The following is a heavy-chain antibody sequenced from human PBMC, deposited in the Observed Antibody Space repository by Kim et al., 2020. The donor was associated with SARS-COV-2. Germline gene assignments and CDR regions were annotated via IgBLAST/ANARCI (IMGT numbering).Heavy chain of an antibody. CDR3: ARDRLAVALDY. CDR2: IYYSGST. V-gene: IGHV4-59*01. CDR1: GGSISSYY. D-gene: IGHD6-19*01. J-gene: IGHJ4*02. Sequence: SETLSLTCTVSGGSISSYYWSWIRQPPGKGLEWIGYIYYSGSTNYNPSLKSRVTISVDTSKNQFSLKLSSVTAADTAVYYCARDRLAVALDYWGQGTLVT.